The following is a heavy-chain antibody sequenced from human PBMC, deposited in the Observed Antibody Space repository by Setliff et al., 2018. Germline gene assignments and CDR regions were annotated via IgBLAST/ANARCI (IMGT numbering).Heavy chain of an antibody. Sequence: ASVKVSCKASGYIFAGYYMHWVRQTPGQGPEWMGIINIGGGSASYAQKFQDRVTMTRDTSTSTIYMELASLIYDDTAVYYCARAGDAATNRKGVFEFWGQGTLVTVSS. D-gene: IGHD1-26*01. V-gene: IGHV1-46*01. CDR3: ARAGDAATNRKGVFEF. J-gene: IGHJ4*02. CDR1: GYIFAGYY. CDR2: INIGGGSA.